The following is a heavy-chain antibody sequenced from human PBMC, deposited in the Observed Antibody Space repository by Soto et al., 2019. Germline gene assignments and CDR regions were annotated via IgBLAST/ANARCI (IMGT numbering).Heavy chain of an antibody. J-gene: IGHJ6*02. CDR1: GYTFTSYG. Sequence: ASVKVSCKASGYTFTSYGISWVRQAPGQGLEWMGWISAYNGNTNYAQKLQGRVTMTTDTSTSTAYMELRSLRSDDTAVYYCARGLKTYSSSHRGYYYYGMDVWGQGTTVTVSS. CDR3: ARGLKTYSSSHRGYYYYGMDV. CDR2: ISAYNGNT. D-gene: IGHD6-6*01. V-gene: IGHV1-18*01.